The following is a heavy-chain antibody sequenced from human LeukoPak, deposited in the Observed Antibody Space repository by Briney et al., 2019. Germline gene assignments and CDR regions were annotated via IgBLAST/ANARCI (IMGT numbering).Heavy chain of an antibody. CDR3: ASEEGGLDV. Sequence: GGSLRLSCAASGFTFSNYAMNWVRQAPGKGLVWVSRIKTDGTYTSYADSVKGRFTISRDNAKSTLYLQMNALRGEDTAVYYCASEEGGLDVWGQGTTVTVSS. V-gene: IGHV3-74*01. CDR1: GFTFSNYA. CDR2: IKTDGTYT. J-gene: IGHJ6*02.